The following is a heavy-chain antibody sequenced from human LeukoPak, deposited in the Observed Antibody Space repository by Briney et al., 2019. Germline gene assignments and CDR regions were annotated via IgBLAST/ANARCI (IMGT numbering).Heavy chain of an antibody. J-gene: IGHJ4*02. CDR3: AKEDHFAS. CDR1: GFTFDDYS. V-gene: IGHV3-9*01. Sequence: GGSLRLSCGASGFTFDDYSIHWVRPAPGKGLEWVSGITWNSGSIGYADSVRGRFTISRDNAKNSLYLEMNSLRAEDTALYYCAKEDHFASWGQGTLVTVSS. CDR2: ITWNSGSI.